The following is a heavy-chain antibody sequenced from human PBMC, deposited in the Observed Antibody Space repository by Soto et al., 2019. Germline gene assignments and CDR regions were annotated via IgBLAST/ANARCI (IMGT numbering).Heavy chain of an antibody. V-gene: IGHV4-59*01. J-gene: IGHJ6*02. CDR3: AREGYDSRNYYHCTMDV. CDR1: GGSISSYY. CDR2: IYYSGST. Sequence: QVQLQESGPGLVKPSETLSLTCTVSGGSISSYYWSWIRQPPGKGLEWIGYIYYSGSTNYNPSLKSRVTISLDTSNNQFSLKLSSVTAADTAVYYCAREGYDSRNYYHCTMDVWGQGTTVTVSS. D-gene: IGHD3-22*01.